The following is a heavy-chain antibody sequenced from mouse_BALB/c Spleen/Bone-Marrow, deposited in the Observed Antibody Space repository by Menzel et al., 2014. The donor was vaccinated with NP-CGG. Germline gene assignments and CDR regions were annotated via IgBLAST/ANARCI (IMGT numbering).Heavy chain of an antibody. J-gene: IGHJ1*01. CDR2: ISGSGTT. Sequence: EESGGRLVTPGTPLTLTSTVSGIDLSSYAMTWVRQAPGKGLEWIGVISGSGTTDYATWTKGRFTITKTSTTVDLKITSPTTEDTATYFCARTYNYATFDPWGPGTLVTVSS. V-gene: IGHV5-6-5*01. CDR3: ARTYNYATFDP. D-gene: IGHD2-12*01. CDR1: GIDLSSYA.